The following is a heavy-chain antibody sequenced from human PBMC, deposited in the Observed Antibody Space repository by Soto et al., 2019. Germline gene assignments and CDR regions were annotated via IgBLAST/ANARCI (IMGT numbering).Heavy chain of an antibody. V-gene: IGHV3-74*03. CDR2: VNSDGSST. CDR3: ARDDRAYCGVDCRGPDY. Sequence: EVQLVESGGGLVQPGGSLRLSCAASGFTFSNYWMHWVRQVPGKGLVWVSRVNSDGSSTLYADSVKGRFTVSRDNAKNMLYLQMSSLRGDDTAVYYCARDDRAYCGVDCRGPDYWGPGTLVTVSS. CDR1: GFTFSNYW. J-gene: IGHJ4*02. D-gene: IGHD2-21*01.